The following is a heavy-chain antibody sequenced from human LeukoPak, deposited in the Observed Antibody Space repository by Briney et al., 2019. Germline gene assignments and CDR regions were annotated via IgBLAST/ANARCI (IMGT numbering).Heavy chain of an antibody. Sequence: PSQTLSLTCIVSGGSISRGSYYWNWIRQPAGKGLEWMGRIYNSGSTNYNPSLKSRVTISTDMSKNQLSLQLSSVTAADTAVYYCARQTFGDLYFDSWGQGTLVIVSS. CDR2: IYNSGST. CDR1: GGSISRGSYY. V-gene: IGHV4-61*02. J-gene: IGHJ4*02. D-gene: IGHD3-10*01. CDR3: ARQTFGDLYFDS.